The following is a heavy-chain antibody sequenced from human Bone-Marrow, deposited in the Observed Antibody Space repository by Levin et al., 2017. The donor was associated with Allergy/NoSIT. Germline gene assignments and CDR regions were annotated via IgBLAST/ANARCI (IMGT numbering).Heavy chain of an antibody. D-gene: IGHD6-13*01. CDR2: IDWDDDK. V-gene: IGHV2-70*11. CDR1: GFSLSTSGMC. CDR3: ARIGGYSSSWYYFDY. J-gene: IGHJ4*02. Sequence: CTFSGFSLSTSGMCVSWIRQPPGKALEWLARIDWDDDKYYSTSLKTRLTISKDTSKNQVVLTMTNMDPVDTATYYCARIGGYSSSWYYFDYWGQGTLVTVSS.